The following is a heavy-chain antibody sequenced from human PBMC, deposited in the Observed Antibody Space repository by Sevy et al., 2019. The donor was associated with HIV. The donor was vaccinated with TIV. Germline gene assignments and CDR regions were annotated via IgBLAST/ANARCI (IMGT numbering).Heavy chain of an antibody. CDR3: ARDRGAPSDSDYGSDY. Sequence: SETLSLTCTVSGHIISSGYHWGWIRQPPGKGLEWIGSVYHSGSTHYNPSLKSRVTISTDTSKNQVSLKLDSVTAADTAVYYCARDRGAPSDSDYGSDYWGQGTLVTVSS. D-gene: IGHD4-17*01. CDR2: VYHSGST. CDR1: GHIISSGYH. J-gene: IGHJ4*02. V-gene: IGHV4-38-2*02.